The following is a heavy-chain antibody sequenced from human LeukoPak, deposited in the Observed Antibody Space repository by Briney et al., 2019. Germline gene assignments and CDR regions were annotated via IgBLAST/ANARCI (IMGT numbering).Heavy chain of an antibody. J-gene: IGHJ1*01. CDR1: GYTFTSYD. V-gene: IGHV1-8*01. CDR3: TRGGPVAGTHKYFQH. D-gene: IGHD6-19*01. Sequence: ASVKVSCKASGYTFTSYDINWVRQATGQGLEWMGWTNPNNGNTDYAQKFQGRVTLTRNTSISTAYMEVNSLRSEDTAVYYCTRGGPVAGTHKYFQHWGQGTLVTVSS. CDR2: TNPNNGNT.